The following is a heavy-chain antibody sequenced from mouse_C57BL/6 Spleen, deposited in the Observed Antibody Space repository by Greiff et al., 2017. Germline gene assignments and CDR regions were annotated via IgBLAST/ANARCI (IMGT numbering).Heavy chain of an antibody. CDR1: GFTFSDYY. Sequence: EVQLVESEGGLVQPGSSMKLSCTASGFTFSDYYMAWVRQVPEKGLEWVANINYDGSSTYYLDSLKSRFIISRDNAKNILYLQMSSLKSEDTATYYCARDRLLYAMDYWGQGTSVTVSS. D-gene: IGHD1-1*01. V-gene: IGHV5-16*01. CDR3: ARDRLLYAMDY. CDR2: INYDGSST. J-gene: IGHJ4*01.